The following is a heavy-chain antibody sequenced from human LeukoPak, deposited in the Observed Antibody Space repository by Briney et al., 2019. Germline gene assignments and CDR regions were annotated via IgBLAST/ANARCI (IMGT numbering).Heavy chain of an antibody. D-gene: IGHD2-2*02. V-gene: IGHV3-20*04. Sequence: GGSLRLSCAASGFTFDDYGMSWVRQAPGKGLEWVSGINWNGGSTGYADSAKGRFTISRDNAKNSLYLQMNSLRAEGTALYYCARRDIVVVPAAIFGAFDIWGQGTMVTVSS. CDR2: INWNGGST. CDR1: GFTFDDYG. CDR3: ARRDIVVVPAAIFGAFDI. J-gene: IGHJ3*02.